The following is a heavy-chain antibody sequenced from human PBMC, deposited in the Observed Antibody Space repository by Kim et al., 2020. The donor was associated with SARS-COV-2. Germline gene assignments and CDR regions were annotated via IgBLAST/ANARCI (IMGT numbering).Heavy chain of an antibody. D-gene: IGHD4-4*01. J-gene: IGHJ2*01. Sequence: GGSLRLSCAASGFMFSSYWMSWVRQAPGKGLEWVANIKQDGNDKYYVDSVRGRFTISRDNAENSLYLQMNSLRAEDTAVYYCARTGITTLTTHWYFDLWGRGTLVTVSS. CDR1: GFMFSSYW. V-gene: IGHV3-7*01. CDR2: IKQDGNDK. CDR3: ARTGITTLTTHWYFDL.